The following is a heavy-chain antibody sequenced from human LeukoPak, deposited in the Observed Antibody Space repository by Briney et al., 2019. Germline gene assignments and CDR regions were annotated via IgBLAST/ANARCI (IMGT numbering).Heavy chain of an antibody. D-gene: IGHD5-18*01. Sequence: ASVKVSCKASGYTFTSYGISWVRQPPGQGLEWMGWINPNSGGTHYAQKFQGRVTMTRDTSISTAYMELSRLRSDDTAVYYCARDPGYSSPRGDYWGQGTLVTVSS. CDR1: GYTFTSYG. V-gene: IGHV1-2*02. CDR3: ARDPGYSSPRGDY. J-gene: IGHJ4*02. CDR2: INPNSGGT.